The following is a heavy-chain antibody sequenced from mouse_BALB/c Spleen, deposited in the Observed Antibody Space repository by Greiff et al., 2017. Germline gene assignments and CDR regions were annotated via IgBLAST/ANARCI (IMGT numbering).Heavy chain of an antibody. CDR2: IYPSDSYT. D-gene: IGHD2-4*01. J-gene: IGHJ4*01. CDR3: TSSTMITTRAMDY. CDR1: GYTFTSYW. V-gene: IGHV1-69*02. Sequence: QVQLQQPGAELVRPGASVKLSCKASGYTFTSYWINWVKQRPGQGLEWIGNIYPSDSYTNYNQKFKDKATLTVDKSSSTAYMQLSSPTSEDSAVYYCTSSTMITTRAMDYWGQGTSVTVSS.